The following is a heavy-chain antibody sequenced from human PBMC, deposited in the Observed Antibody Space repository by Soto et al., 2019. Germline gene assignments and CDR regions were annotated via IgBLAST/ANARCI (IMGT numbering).Heavy chain of an antibody. V-gene: IGHV1-69*02. Sequence: QVQLVQSGAEVKKPGSSVRVSCKASGDTFNSQTFSWVRQAPGQGLEWMGRIIPLLDMANYAQKFPGRLTLSAATSTTTAHLELSRLISEDTAIYYCATFYSGTWGQGDLVTVSA. CDR3: ATFYSGT. CDR1: GDTFNSQT. D-gene: IGHD1-26*01. CDR2: IIPLLDMA. J-gene: IGHJ4*02.